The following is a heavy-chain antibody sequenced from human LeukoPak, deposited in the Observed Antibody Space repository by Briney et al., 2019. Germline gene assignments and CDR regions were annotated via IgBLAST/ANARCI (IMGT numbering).Heavy chain of an antibody. CDR2: ISWNSGSI. J-gene: IGHJ6*02. D-gene: IGHD3-22*01. CDR3: AKDGYDSSGYYHPDPYYYYGMDV. V-gene: IGHV3-9*01. CDR1: GFTFDDYA. Sequence: GGSLRLSCAASGFTFDDYAMHWVRQAPGKGLEWVSGISWNSGSIGYADSVKGRFTISRGNAKNSLYLQMNSLRAEDTALYYCAKDGYDSSGYYHPDPYYYYGMDVWGQGTTVTVSS.